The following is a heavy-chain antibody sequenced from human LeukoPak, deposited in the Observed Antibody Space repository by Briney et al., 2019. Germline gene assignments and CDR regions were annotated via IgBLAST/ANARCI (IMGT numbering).Heavy chain of an antibody. CDR3: VRHVRGLFWYFDL. CDR2: IYYTGST. V-gene: IGHV4-59*08. CDR1: NGSISRYY. J-gene: IGHJ2*01. Sequence: SETLSLTCSVSNGSISRYYWTWIRQPPGKGLDWIGHIYYTGSTKYNPSLKGRATISLDTSKNQFSLSLSSVTAADTAVYYCVRHVRGLFWYFDLWGRGTLVTVSS. D-gene: IGHD3-10*02.